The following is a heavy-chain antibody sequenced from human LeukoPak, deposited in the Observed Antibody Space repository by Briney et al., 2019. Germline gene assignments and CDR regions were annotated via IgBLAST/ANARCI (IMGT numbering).Heavy chain of an antibody. J-gene: IGHJ4*02. CDR2: INHSGST. V-gene: IGHV4-34*01. CDR1: GGSFSGHY. Sequence: SETLSLTCAVYGGSFSGHYWTWIRQPPGKGLEWIGEINHSGSTNYNPSLKSRVTISVDTSKNQFSLKVSSVTAADTAVYYCARDSYYYDSSGYYRFDYWGQGTLVTVSS. D-gene: IGHD3-22*01. CDR3: ARDSYYYDSSGYYRFDY.